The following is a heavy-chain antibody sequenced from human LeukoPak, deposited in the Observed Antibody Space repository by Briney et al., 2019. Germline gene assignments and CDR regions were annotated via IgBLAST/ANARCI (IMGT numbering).Heavy chain of an antibody. Sequence: HPGGSLRLSCAASGFTFSGSAMHWVRQAPGKGLEWVAVISYDGSNKYYADSVKGRFTISRDNSKNTLYLQMNSLRAEDTAVYYCARDGWFGEMPYYFDYWGQGTLVTVSS. CDR2: ISYDGSNK. J-gene: IGHJ4*02. CDR3: ARDGWFGEMPYYFDY. V-gene: IGHV3-30*04. CDR1: GFTFSGSA. D-gene: IGHD3-10*01.